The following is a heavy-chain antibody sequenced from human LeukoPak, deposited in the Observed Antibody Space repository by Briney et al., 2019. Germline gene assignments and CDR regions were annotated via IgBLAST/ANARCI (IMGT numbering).Heavy chain of an antibody. V-gene: IGHV1-46*01. CDR3: ARAEEMATTINNVGP. J-gene: IGHJ5*02. CDR1: GYTFTSYY. CDR2: INPSGGST. D-gene: IGHD5-24*01. Sequence: ASVKVSCKASGYTFTSYYMHWVRQAPGQGLEWMGIINPSGGSTSYAQKFQGRVTMTRDTSTSTVYMELSSLRSEDTAVYYCARAEEMATTINNVGPWGQGTLVTVSS.